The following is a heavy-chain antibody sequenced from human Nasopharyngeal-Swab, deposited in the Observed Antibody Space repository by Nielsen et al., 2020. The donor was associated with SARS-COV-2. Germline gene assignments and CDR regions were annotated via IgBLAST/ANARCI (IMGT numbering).Heavy chain of an antibody. J-gene: IGHJ5*02. D-gene: IGHD2-2*01. CDR2: IYYSGST. CDR3: ARAHIVVVPAHNWFDP. V-gene: IGHV4-59*01. Sequence: RQAPGKGLGWIGYIYYSGSTNYNPSLKSRVTISVDTSKNQFSLKLSSVTAADTAVYYCARAHIVVVPAHNWFDPWGQGTLVTVSS.